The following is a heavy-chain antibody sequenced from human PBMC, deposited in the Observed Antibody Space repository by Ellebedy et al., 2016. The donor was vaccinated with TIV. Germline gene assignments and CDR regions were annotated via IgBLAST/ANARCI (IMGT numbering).Heavy chain of an antibody. CDR3: ARRHGGDFDY. J-gene: IGHJ4*02. CDR2: IYYSGST. Sequence: MPSETLSLTCTVSGGSISSYYWSWIRQPPGKGLEWIGYIYYSGSTNYNPSLKSRVTISVDTSKNQFSLKLSSVTAADTAVYYCARRHGGDFDYWGQGTLVTVSS. V-gene: IGHV4-59*08. D-gene: IGHD4-23*01. CDR1: GGSISSYY.